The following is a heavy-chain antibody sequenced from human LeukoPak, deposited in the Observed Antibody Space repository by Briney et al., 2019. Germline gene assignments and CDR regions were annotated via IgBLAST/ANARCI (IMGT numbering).Heavy chain of an antibody. CDR1: GYSFTSYW. D-gene: IGHD3-22*01. Sequence: GESLKISCKGSGYSFTSYWIGWVRQMPGKGLEWMGIIYPGDSDTRYSPSFQGQVTISADKSISTAYLQWSSLKASDTAMYYCARLDSVSSVGGCLDIWGQGTMVTVSS. V-gene: IGHV5-51*01. CDR2: IYPGDSDT. J-gene: IGHJ3*02. CDR3: ARLDSVSSVGGCLDI.